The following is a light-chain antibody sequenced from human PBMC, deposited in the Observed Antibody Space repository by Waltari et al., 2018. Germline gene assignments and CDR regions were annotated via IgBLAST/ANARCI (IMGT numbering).Light chain of an antibody. CDR2: KAS. V-gene: IGKV1-5*03. J-gene: IGKJ4*01. Sequence: WRASQSISEWLAWYQQKPGKAPKLLIYKASTLESGVPSRFSGSGSGTEYTLTINSLQPEDFATYHCQQYNSYSLLSFGGGTKVEIK. CDR1: QSISEW. CDR3: QQYNSYSLLS.